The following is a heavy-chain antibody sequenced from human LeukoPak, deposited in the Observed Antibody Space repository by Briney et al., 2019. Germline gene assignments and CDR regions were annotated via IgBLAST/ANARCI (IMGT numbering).Heavy chain of an antibody. CDR1: GFTFSSYS. J-gene: IGHJ4*02. V-gene: IGHV3-48*01. CDR2: ISSSSSTI. Sequence: GGSLRLSCAASGFTFSSYSMNWVRQAPGRGLEWVSYISSSSSTIYYSDSVKGRFTISRDNSKNTLYLQMNSLRAEDTAVYYCAKGWDYGDYAPLGYWGQGTLVTVSS. D-gene: IGHD4-17*01. CDR3: AKGWDYGDYAPLGY.